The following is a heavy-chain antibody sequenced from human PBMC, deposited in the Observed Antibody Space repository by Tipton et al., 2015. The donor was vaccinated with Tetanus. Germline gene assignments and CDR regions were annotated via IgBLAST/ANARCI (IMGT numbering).Heavy chain of an antibody. Sequence: SLRLSCAVSGSSISSGNWWSWVRQSPGKGLEWIGEIHQSGSTSYNPSLKSRVSMSADKSKNQFSLQLNSVTAADTAIYYCARGPKHWLTAGQVYWGQGTLVTVSS. D-gene: IGHD6-19*01. CDR3: ARGPKHWLTAGQVY. J-gene: IGHJ4*02. CDR2: IHQSGST. V-gene: IGHV4-4*02. CDR1: GSSISSGNW.